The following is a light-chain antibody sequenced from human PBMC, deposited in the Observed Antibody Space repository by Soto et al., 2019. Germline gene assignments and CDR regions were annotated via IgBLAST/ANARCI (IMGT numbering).Light chain of an antibody. Sequence: EIVLTQSPGTLSLSPGERATLSCRASQSVSSSYLAWYQQKPGQAPRLLIYGASSRATGIPDRFSGSGSATDFTLTISRLEPEDFAVYYCQQYGISPLYTFGQGTKLETK. CDR3: QQYGISPLYT. CDR1: QSVSSSY. CDR2: GAS. V-gene: IGKV3-20*01. J-gene: IGKJ2*01.